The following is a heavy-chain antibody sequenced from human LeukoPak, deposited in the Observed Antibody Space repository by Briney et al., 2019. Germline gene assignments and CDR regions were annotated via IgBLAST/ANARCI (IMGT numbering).Heavy chain of an antibody. J-gene: IGHJ3*02. Sequence: SETLSLTCTVSGASIRTYYWGWIRQPPGKGLEWIGYVHYSGNTNYSPSLKSRVTISVDTSKNQFSLKLSSVTAADTAVYYCARSAVVIISPGAFDIWGQGTMVTVSS. CDR2: VHYSGNT. D-gene: IGHD3-3*01. V-gene: IGHV4-59*01. CDR3: ARSAVVIISPGAFDI. CDR1: GASIRTYY.